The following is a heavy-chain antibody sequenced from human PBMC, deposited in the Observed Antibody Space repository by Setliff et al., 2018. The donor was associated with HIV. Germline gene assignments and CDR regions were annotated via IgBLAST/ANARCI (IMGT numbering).Heavy chain of an antibody. CDR1: GGSVNDFY. CDR2: IHSSGST. V-gene: IGHV4-4*09. CDR3: ATLDHSGGNFLAY. Sequence: SETLSLTCTVSGGSVNDFYCNWIRQPPGKGPEWIGYIHSSGSTIYNPSLKSRITISLDTSKEQFSLELSSATAADTAVYYCATLDHSGGNFLAYWGQGSLVTAPQ. J-gene: IGHJ4*02. D-gene: IGHD2-21*02.